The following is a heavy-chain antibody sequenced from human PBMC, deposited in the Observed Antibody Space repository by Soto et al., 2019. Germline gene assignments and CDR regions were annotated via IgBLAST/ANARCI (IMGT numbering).Heavy chain of an antibody. Sequence: EVQLVESGGGLVKPGGSLRLSCAASGFTFSNAWMSWVRQAPGKGLEWVGRIKSKTDGGTTDYAAPVKGRFTISRDDSKNTLYLQMNSLKTEDTAVYYCTTDLSSTSPDSTQTGYWYFDLWGRGTLVTVSS. CDR3: TTDLSSTSPDSTQTGYWYFDL. J-gene: IGHJ2*01. CDR1: GFTFSNAW. CDR2: IKSKTDGGTT. D-gene: IGHD2-2*01. V-gene: IGHV3-15*01.